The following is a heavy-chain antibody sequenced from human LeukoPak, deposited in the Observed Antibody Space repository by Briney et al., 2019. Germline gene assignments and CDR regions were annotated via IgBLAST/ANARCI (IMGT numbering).Heavy chain of an antibody. D-gene: IGHD1-14*01. Sequence: QPGGSLRLSCAASGFTFSSYGMHWVRQAPGKGLEWVAVIWYDGSNKYYADSVKGRFTISRDNSKNTLYLQMNSLRAEDTAVYYCAKVSGGGLYYDGMDVWGQGTTVTVSS. CDR1: GFTFSSYG. V-gene: IGHV3-33*06. J-gene: IGHJ6*02. CDR3: AKVSGGGLYYDGMDV. CDR2: IWYDGSNK.